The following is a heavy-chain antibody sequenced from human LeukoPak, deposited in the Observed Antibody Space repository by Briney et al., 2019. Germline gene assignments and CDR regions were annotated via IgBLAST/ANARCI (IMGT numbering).Heavy chain of an antibody. CDR2: IHLADSDT. Sequence: GESLKISCKGSGYSFTSYWIGWVRQMPGKGLEWMGTIHLADSDTRYSPSFQGQFTISVDKSISTAYLQWSSLKASDTAVYYCARPVKDSLMYYDFWSGYYAFDYWGQGTLVTVSS. CDR3: ARPVKDSLMYYDFWSGYYAFDY. J-gene: IGHJ4*02. D-gene: IGHD3-3*01. V-gene: IGHV5-51*01. CDR1: GYSFTSYW.